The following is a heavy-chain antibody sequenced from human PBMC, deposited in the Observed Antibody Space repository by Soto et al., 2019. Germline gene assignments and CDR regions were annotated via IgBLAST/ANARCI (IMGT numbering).Heavy chain of an antibody. CDR3: ARLQGFSSGYNAFEI. Sequence: GESLKISCKGSGYSFPSYWIGWVRQMPGKGLEWMGIIYPADSNTKYSPSLQGQVTISADKSVSTAYLQWGSLKASDTAMYYCARLQGFSSGYNAFEIWGQGTMVTVSS. J-gene: IGHJ3*02. D-gene: IGHD5-18*01. CDR2: IYPADSNT. CDR1: GYSFPSYW. V-gene: IGHV5-51*01.